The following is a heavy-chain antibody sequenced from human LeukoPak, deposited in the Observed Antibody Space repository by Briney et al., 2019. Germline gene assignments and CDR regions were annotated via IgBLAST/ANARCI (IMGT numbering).Heavy chain of an antibody. J-gene: IGHJ4*02. Sequence: GGSLRLSCAASGFTFSSYSMNWVRQAPGKGLEWVSSISSSSSYIHYADSVKGRFTISRDNAKNSLYLQMNSLRAEDTAVYYCARVEEITYYGSGSYSFFDYWGQGTLVTVSS. D-gene: IGHD3-10*01. CDR1: GFTFSSYS. V-gene: IGHV3-21*01. CDR2: ISSSSSYI. CDR3: ARVEEITYYGSGSYSFFDY.